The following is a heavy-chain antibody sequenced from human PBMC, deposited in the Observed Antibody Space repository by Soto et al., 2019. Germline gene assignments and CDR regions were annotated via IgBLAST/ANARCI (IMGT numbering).Heavy chain of an antibody. J-gene: IGHJ4*02. D-gene: IGHD2-2*02. CDR3: AGALYGGTTTFDY. V-gene: IGHV3-7*05. CDR1: GFTFSSHW. Sequence: EVQLVESGGGLVQSGGSLRLSCAASGFTFSSHWMTWVRQAPGKGLEWVANIIQDGSDKYYVDSVEGRFTISRDNAKNSLYLQMNSLRAEDTAVYYCAGALYGGTTTFDYWGQGTLVTVSS. CDR2: IIQDGSDK.